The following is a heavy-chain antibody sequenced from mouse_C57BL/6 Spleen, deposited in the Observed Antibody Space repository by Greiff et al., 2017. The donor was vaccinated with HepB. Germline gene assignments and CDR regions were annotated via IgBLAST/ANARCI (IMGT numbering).Heavy chain of an antibody. D-gene: IGHD2-3*01. CDR2: IYPGDGDT. J-gene: IGHJ4*01. V-gene: IGHV1-80*01. CDR3: ARWGDGYYVYAMDY. CDR1: GYAFSSYW. Sequence: QVQLQQSGAELVKPGASVKISCKASGYAFSSYWMNWVKQRPGKGLEWIGQIYPGDGDTNYNGKFKGKATLTADKSSSTAYMQLSSLTSEDSAVYFCARWGDGYYVYAMDYWGQGTSVTVSS.